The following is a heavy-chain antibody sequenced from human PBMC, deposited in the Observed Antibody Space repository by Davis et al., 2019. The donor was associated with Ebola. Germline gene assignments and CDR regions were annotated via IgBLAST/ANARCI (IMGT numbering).Heavy chain of an antibody. CDR3: VRVAVHTGSWHYDY. CDR1: GFAFSTYW. Sequence: PGGSLRLSCFASGFAFSTYWMHWVRQGPGKGLEWVSRINNDGSSATYADSVKGRFTFSRDSSKHMLSLQMNSLRAEDTAVYYCVRVAVHTGSWHYDYWGQGTLVTVSS. CDR2: INNDGSSA. D-gene: IGHD3-10*01. V-gene: IGHV3-74*03. J-gene: IGHJ4*02.